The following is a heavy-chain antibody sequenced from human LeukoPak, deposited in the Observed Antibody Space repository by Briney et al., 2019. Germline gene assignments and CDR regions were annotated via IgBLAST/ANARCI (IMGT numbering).Heavy chain of an antibody. CDR2: ISYDGSNK. CDR3: ARDLPYGGSVFDY. J-gene: IGHJ4*02. Sequence: GGSLRLSCAASGFIFSSYWMTWVRQAPGKGLEWVAVISYDGSNKYYADSVKGRFTISRDNSKNTLYLQMNSLRAEDTAVYYCARDLPYGGSVFDYWGQGTLVTVSS. CDR1: GFIFSSYW. D-gene: IGHD4-23*01. V-gene: IGHV3-30-3*01.